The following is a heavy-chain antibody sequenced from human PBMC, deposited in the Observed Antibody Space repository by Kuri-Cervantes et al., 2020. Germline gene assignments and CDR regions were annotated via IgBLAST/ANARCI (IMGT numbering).Heavy chain of an antibody. J-gene: IGHJ5*02. CDR2: INPNSGGT. Sequence: ASVKVSCKASGYTFTGYYMHWVRQAPGQGLEWMGWINPNSGGTNYAQKFQGRVTMTRDTSISTAYMELSRLRSEDTAVYYCARGGKIVATMGWFDPWGQGTLVTVSS. CDR3: ARGGKIVATMGWFDP. CDR1: GYTFTGYY. V-gene: IGHV1-2*02. D-gene: IGHD5-12*01.